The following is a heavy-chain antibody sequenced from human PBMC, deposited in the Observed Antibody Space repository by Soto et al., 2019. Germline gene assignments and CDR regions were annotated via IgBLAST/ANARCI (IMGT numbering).Heavy chain of an antibody. Sequence: EVQLVESGGGLVQPGGSLRLSCAASGFTFSSNHMNWVRQAPGKGLEWVSYISKSSSTIYYADSVKGRFTISRDNAKNSLYLQMNSLRDEDTAVYYCARESEWLADGMDVWGQGTTVTVSS. V-gene: IGHV3-48*02. CDR3: ARESEWLADGMDV. CDR2: ISKSSSTI. D-gene: IGHD6-19*01. CDR1: GFTFSSNH. J-gene: IGHJ6*02.